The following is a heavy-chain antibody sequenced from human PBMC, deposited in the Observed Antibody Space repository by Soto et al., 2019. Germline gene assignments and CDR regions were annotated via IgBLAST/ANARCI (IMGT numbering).Heavy chain of an antibody. D-gene: IGHD5-12*01. V-gene: IGHV1-69*13. J-gene: IGHJ4*02. Sequence: SVKVSCKASGVTFSSYAISWVRQAPGQGLEWMGGIIPIFGTANYAQKFQGRVTITADESTSTAYMELSSLRSEDTAVYYCARDREMATIMAFDYWGQGTLVTVSS. CDR2: IIPIFGTA. CDR1: GVTFSSYA. CDR3: ARDREMATIMAFDY.